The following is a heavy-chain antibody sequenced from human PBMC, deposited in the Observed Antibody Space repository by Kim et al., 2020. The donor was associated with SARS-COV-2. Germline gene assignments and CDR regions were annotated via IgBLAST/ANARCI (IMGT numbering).Heavy chain of an antibody. CDR3: AREDRNGYYDADY. Sequence: ASVKVSCKASGYTLTGYFMHWVRQAPGQGLEWMGRINPYSGGTNYAQKFQGRVTMTRDTSISTVYMEVTRLRSDDTAVYYCAREDRNGYYDADYWGQGTLVTVSS. CDR2: INPYSGGT. D-gene: IGHD3-22*01. CDR1: GYTLTGYF. V-gene: IGHV1-2*06. J-gene: IGHJ4*01.